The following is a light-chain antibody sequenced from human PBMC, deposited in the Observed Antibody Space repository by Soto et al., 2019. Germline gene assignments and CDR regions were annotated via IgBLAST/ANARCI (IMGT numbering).Light chain of an antibody. Sequence: DIQMTQSPSALSASVGDRVTITCRASQSISSWLAWYQQKPGKAPKLLIYDASSLESRVPSRFSGSGSGTEFTLTSSGLRPDDFATYYCQHYNTYSYTFGQGTKRKIK. V-gene: IGKV1-5*01. CDR2: DAS. CDR1: QSISSW. CDR3: QHYNTYSYT. J-gene: IGKJ2*01.